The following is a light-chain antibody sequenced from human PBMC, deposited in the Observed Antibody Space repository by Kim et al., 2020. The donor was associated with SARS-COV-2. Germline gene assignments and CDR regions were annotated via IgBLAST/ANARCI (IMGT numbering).Light chain of an antibody. CDR1: SSNIGNNY. CDR2: DNN. V-gene: IGLV1-51*01. Sequence: GDEVASACAGSSSNIGNNYVPWYQQLPGTAPKLLIYDNNKRPSGIPDRFSGSKSGTSATLGITGLQTGDEADYYCGTWDSSLSGGVFGGGTQLTVL. J-gene: IGLJ3*02. CDR3: GTWDSSLSGGV.